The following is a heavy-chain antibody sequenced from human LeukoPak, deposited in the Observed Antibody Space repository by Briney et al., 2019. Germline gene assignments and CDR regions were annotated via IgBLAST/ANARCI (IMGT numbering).Heavy chain of an antibody. CDR3: ARAYCSGGSCYFDY. J-gene: IGHJ4*02. V-gene: IGHV4-59*12. Sequence: SETLSLNCTVSGGSINSYYWSWIRQPPGKGLEWIGYIYHSGSTYYNPSLKSRVTISVDRSKNQFSLKLSSVTAADTAVYYCARAYCSGGSCYFDYWGQGTLVTVSS. CDR1: GGSINSYY. D-gene: IGHD2-15*01. CDR2: IYHSGST.